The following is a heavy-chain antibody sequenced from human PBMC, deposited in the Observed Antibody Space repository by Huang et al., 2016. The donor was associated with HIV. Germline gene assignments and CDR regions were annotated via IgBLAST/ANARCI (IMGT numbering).Heavy chain of an antibody. CDR1: GNSVSGFY. J-gene: IGHJ4*02. CDR2: ITPLGNA. V-gene: IGHV4-34*02. D-gene: IGHD3-10*01. Sequence: QVQLQQWGAGLLKPSETLSLTCAVYGNSVSGFYWTWIRQPPGKGPEWLGDITPLGNANHSPSLKNRVTISEDTSKNQFSLKLISVSAADTAVYYCARVEYAYGSRRLQYWGQGTLVTIS. CDR3: ARVEYAYGSRRLQY.